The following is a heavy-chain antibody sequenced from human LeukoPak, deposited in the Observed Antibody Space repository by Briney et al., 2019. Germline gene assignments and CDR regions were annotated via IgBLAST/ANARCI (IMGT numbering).Heavy chain of an antibody. CDR2: VNRDGSET. CDR1: GFASSSHW. V-gene: IGHV3-7*03. Sequence: GGSLRLSCAASGFASSSHWMTWVRQVPGRGPEWVANVNRDGSETYYLDSVKGRFTISKDNAKNSLYLQMNSLRAEDTALYHCARNNGMDVWGQGTTVIVSS. J-gene: IGHJ6*02. CDR3: ARNNGMDV.